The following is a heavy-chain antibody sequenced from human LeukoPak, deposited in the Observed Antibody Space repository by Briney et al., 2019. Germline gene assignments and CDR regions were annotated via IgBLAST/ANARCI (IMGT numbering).Heavy chain of an antibody. Sequence: GGSLRLSCAASGFTFSSYGMHWVRQAPGKGLEWVAIIWHDGSNEYYADSVRGRFIISRDNSKNTLYLQMNSLRVEDTAVCHCARGFDYYDFWSGYWPDAFDTWGQGTVVSVSS. D-gene: IGHD3-3*01. V-gene: IGHV3-33*01. CDR2: IWHDGSNE. J-gene: IGHJ3*02. CDR1: GFTFSSYG. CDR3: ARGFDYYDFWSGYWPDAFDT.